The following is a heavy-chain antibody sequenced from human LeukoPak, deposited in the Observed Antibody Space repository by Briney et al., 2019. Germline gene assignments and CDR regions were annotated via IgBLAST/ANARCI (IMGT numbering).Heavy chain of an antibody. CDR3: ARMDDFWSGSSSFDF. CDR1: GGSISSKNHY. D-gene: IGHD3-3*01. V-gene: IGHV4-39*01. J-gene: IGHJ4*02. Sequence: PSETLSLTCTVSGGSISSKNHYWGWIRQPPGKGLEWIANVFYNGFTYYNPSLKGRVTISVDTSKNQFSLKLSSVTAADTSVYFCARMDDFWSGSSSFDFWGPGTLVTVSS. CDR2: VFYNGFT.